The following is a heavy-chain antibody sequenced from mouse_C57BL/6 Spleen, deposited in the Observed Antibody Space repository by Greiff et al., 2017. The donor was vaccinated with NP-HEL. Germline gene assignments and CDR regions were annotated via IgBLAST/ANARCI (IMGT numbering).Heavy chain of an antibody. CDR3: ARGGSYSNYVKGYYFDY. V-gene: IGHV1-18*01. Sequence: DVKLQESGPELVKPGASVKIPCKASGYTFTDYNMDWVKQSHGKSLEWIGDINPNNGGTIYNQKFKGKATLTVDKSSSTAYMELRSLTSEDTAVYYCARGGSYSNYVKGYYFDYWGQGTTLTVSS. CDR1: GYTFTDYN. J-gene: IGHJ2*01. D-gene: IGHD2-5*01. CDR2: INPNNGGT.